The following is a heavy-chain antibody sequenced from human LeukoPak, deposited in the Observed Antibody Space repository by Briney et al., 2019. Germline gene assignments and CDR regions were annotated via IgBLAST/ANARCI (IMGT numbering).Heavy chain of an antibody. V-gene: IGHV1-3*01. Sequence: EASVKVSCKASGYTFTSYAMHWVRQAPGQRLEWMGWINAGNGNTKYSQKFQGRVTTTRDTSASTAYMELSSLRSEDTAVYYCARLPPSNYYYGMDVWGQGTMVTVSS. CDR3: ARLPPSNYYYGMDV. J-gene: IGHJ6*02. CDR2: INAGNGNT. CDR1: GYTFTSYA.